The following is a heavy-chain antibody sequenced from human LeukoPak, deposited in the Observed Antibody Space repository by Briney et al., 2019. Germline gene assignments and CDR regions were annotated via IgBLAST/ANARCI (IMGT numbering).Heavy chain of an antibody. D-gene: IGHD4-17*01. V-gene: IGHV3-9*03. J-gene: IGHJ4*02. CDR2: ISWNSGTI. CDR3: AKGKGPTVTTYFDN. CDR1: GFTFDDYA. Sequence: PGRSLRLSCTASGFTFDDYAMHWVRQAPGKGLEWVSGISWNSGTIGYADSVKGRFTISRDNAKNSLYLQMNSLRAVDMALYYCAKGKGPTVTTYFDNWGQGTLVTVSS.